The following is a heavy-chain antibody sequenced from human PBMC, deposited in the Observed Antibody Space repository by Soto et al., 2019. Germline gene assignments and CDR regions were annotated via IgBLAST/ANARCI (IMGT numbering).Heavy chain of an antibody. V-gene: IGHV1-18*01. CDR3: AREDRSGYYYSRYYYGMDV. Sequence: QVQLVQSGAEVKKPGASVKVSCKASGYTFTSYGITWVRQAPGQGLEWMGWISTYSGKTNYAQKFQDRVTMTTDTYTSTAYMELRSRRSDDTAVYFCAREDRSGYYYSRYYYGMDVWGQGTTVTVSS. CDR1: GYTFTSYG. CDR2: ISTYSGKT. D-gene: IGHD3-22*01. J-gene: IGHJ6*02.